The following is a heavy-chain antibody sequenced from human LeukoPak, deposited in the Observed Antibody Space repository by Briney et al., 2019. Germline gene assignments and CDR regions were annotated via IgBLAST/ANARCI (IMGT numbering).Heavy chain of an antibody. CDR3: GLVTPGNWWFDP. V-gene: IGHV1-2*02. D-gene: IGHD2-21*02. CDR2: INRNSGGT. CDR1: GGTFSSHA. Sequence: ASVKVSCKASGGTFSSHAISWGRQAPGQGLEWRGWINRNSGGTNYAQKYQGRVTMTRDTSISTTYMKLSSLTSDDTAVYYCGLVTPGNWWFDPWGQGTLVTVSS. J-gene: IGHJ5*02.